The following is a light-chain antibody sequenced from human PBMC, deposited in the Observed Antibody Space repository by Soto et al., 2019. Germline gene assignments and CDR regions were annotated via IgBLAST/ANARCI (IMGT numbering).Light chain of an antibody. CDR3: QQYGSSGT. CDR2: SAS. V-gene: IGKV3-20*01. Sequence: EIVMTQSPATLSVSPGERATLSFRASQSVSSNLAWYQQKPGQPPRLLIYSASGRATGIPDRFSGSGSGTDFTLTISRLEPEDFAVYYCQQYGSSGTFGQGTKVDIK. CDR1: QSVSSN. J-gene: IGKJ1*01.